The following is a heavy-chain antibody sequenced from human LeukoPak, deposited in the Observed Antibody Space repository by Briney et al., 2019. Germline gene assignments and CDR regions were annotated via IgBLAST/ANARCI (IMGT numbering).Heavy chain of an antibody. V-gene: IGHV1-2*02. CDR3: ATDIRDSGGQHDY. CDR2: INPNSGGT. Sequence: ASVKVSCKASGYTFTGYYMHWVRQAPGQGLEWMGWINPNSGGTNYAQKFQGRVTMTEDTSTDTAYMELSSLRSEDTAVYYCATDIRDSGGQHDYWGQGTLVTVSS. J-gene: IGHJ4*02. CDR1: GYTFTGYY. D-gene: IGHD3-10*01.